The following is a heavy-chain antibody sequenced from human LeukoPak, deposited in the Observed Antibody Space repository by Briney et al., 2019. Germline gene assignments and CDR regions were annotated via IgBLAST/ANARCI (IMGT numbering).Heavy chain of an antibody. CDR2: INPNSGGT. V-gene: IGHV1-2*02. CDR1: GYTFTGYY. D-gene: IGHD1-26*01. J-gene: IGHJ5*02. Sequence: ASVKVSCKASGYTFTGYYMHWVRQAPGQGLEWMGWINPNSGGTKYAQKFQGRVTMTRDTSISTAYMELSSLRSDDTALYYCAREATWRFDPWGKGTLVTVSS. CDR3: AREATWRFDP.